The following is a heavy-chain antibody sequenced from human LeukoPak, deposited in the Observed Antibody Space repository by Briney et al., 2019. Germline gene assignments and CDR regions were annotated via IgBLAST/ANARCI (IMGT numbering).Heavy chain of an antibody. D-gene: IGHD4-17*01. CDR2: ISSSSSYT. CDR3: ARIYGDPLPEYFQH. J-gene: IGHJ1*01. Sequence: GGSLRLSCAASGFTFSDYYMSWIRQAPGKGLEWVSHISSSSSYTNYADSVKGRFTISRDNAKNSLYLQMNSLRAEDTAVYYCARIYGDPLPEYFQHWGQGTLVTVSS. V-gene: IGHV3-11*06. CDR1: GFTFSDYY.